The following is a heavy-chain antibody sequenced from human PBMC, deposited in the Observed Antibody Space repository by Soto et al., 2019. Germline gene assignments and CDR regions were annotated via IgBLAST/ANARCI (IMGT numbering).Heavy chain of an antibody. V-gene: IGHV1-2*02. CDR1: GYVFTGYY. D-gene: IGHD3-22*01. Sequence: ASVKVSCKTSGYVFTGYYLHWVRQAPGQGLEWMGWINCRSGGTTYTQKFQGRVTLTMDTSTSTAYMELSSLISDDTALYYCMRGASARDSSGYPYYFDPWGQGTLVTVSS. CDR2: INCRSGGT. CDR3: MRGASARDSSGYPYYFDP. J-gene: IGHJ5*02.